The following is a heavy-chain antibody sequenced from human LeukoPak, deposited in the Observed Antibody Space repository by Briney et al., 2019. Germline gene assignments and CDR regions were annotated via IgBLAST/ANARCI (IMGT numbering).Heavy chain of an antibody. J-gene: IGHJ4*02. CDR2: IYTSGST. V-gene: IGHV4-4*07. CDR3: ARGPRYCSSTSCSFFDY. Sequence: SETLSLTCTVSGGSISSYYWSWIRQPAGKGLEWIGRIYTSGSTNYNPSLKSRVTMSVDTSKNQFSLKLSSVTAADTAVYYCARGPRYCSSTSCSFFDYWGQGTLVTVSS. CDR1: GGSISSYY. D-gene: IGHD2-2*01.